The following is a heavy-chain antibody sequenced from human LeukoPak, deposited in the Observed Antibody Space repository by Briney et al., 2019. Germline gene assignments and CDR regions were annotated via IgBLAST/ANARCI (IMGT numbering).Heavy chain of an antibody. Sequence: SETLSLTCTVSGGSISSSSYYWGWIRQPPGKGLEWIGSIYYSGSTYYNPSLKSRVTISVDTSKYQFSLKLSSVTAADTAVYYCARVPYYYDSSGSDYWGQGTLVTVSS. CDR1: GGSISSSSYY. CDR3: ARVPYYYDSSGSDY. V-gene: IGHV4-39*01. D-gene: IGHD3-22*01. J-gene: IGHJ4*02. CDR2: IYYSGST.